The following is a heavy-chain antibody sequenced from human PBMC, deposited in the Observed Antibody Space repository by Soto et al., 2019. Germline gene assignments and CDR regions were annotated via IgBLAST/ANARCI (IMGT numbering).Heavy chain of an antibody. CDR3: ARHYCSSTSCKVSYFDN. CDR2: IYYRGST. CDR1: GGSISSYY. V-gene: IGHV4-59*08. D-gene: IGHD2-2*01. J-gene: IGHJ4*02. Sequence: QVQLQESGPGLVKPSETLSLTCTVSGGSISSYYWSWIRQPPGKGLEWIGFIYYRGSTNYNPSLKSRLTLTGNTSKTHFSLIVSLVTSAAPPAYYCARHYCSSTSCKVSYFDNWGQGPLVTVS.